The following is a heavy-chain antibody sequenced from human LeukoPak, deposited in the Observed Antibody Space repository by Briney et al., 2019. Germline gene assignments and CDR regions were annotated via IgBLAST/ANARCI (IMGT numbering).Heavy chain of an antibody. CDR2: ITGSGGTS. D-gene: IGHD3-9*01. V-gene: IGHV3-23*01. J-gene: IGHJ4*02. CDR1: GFIFRNYA. Sequence: GASLRLSCAASGFIFRNYAMSWVRQAPGKGLEWVSAITGSGGTSWYADSVKGHFTISRDNSKNTLYLQMNSLGADDTAVYYCAKWGDYDGLTGYSDCWGQGTLVTVSS. CDR3: AKWGDYDGLTGYSDC.